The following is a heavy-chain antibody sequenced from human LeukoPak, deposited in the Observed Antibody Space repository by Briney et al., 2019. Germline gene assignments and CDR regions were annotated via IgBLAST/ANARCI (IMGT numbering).Heavy chain of an antibody. CDR3: ARRFDCSSASCSCMDL. CDR1: GFTFSSYW. CDR2: INSDGSST. V-gene: IGHV3-74*01. D-gene: IGHD2-2*01. J-gene: IGHJ6*02. Sequence: GGSLRLSCAASGFTFSSYWMHWVRQAPGKGLVWVSRINSDGSSTSYADSVKGRFTISRDNAKNTLYLQMNSLRAEDTAVHYCARRFDCSSASCSCMDLWGQGTTVTVSS.